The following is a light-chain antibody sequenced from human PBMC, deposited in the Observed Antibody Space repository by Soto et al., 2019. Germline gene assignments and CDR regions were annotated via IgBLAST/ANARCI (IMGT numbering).Light chain of an antibody. V-gene: IGKV1-5*01. CDR3: QQRSNWRIT. CDR1: QTISDS. CDR2: DVS. Sequence: DIQMTQSPSALSASVGDRVTITCRASQTISDSLAWYQQKPGKAPDLLISDVSSLERGVASRFSGSGSGTDFTLTISSLEPEDFAVYYCQQRSNWRITFGQGTRLEIK. J-gene: IGKJ5*01.